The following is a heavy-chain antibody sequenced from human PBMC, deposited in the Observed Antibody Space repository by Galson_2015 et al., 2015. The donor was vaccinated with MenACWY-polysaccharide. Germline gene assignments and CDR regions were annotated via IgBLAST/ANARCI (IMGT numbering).Heavy chain of an antibody. Sequence: SETLSLTCSVSGGSITRTSHYWGWIRQSPGKGLEWIASIYDTGRTFYNPSFEGRVTISIDTSKNHFSLNLTSVTAADTAMYFCARDGHYCGSGSYGWFDPWGQGTRVVVSS. J-gene: IGHJ5*02. CDR1: GGSITRTSHY. D-gene: IGHD3-10*01. CDR2: IYDTGRT. CDR3: ARDGHYCGSGSYGWFDP. V-gene: IGHV4-39*07.